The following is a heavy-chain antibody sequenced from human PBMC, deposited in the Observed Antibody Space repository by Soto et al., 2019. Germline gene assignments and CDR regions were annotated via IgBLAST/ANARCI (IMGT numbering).Heavy chain of an antibody. CDR1: GGGISRRSYS. Sequence: SQTRPLTCTVSGGGISRRSYSCRCIRQPPGKGLEWIGSIYYSGSTYYNPSLKSRVTISVDTSKNQFSLKLSSVTAADTAVYYCATKTGGGWEDGMDVWGQGTTVTVS. CDR3: ATKTGGGWEDGMDV. V-gene: IGHV4-39*01. CDR2: IYYSGST. J-gene: IGHJ6*02. D-gene: IGHD6-19*01.